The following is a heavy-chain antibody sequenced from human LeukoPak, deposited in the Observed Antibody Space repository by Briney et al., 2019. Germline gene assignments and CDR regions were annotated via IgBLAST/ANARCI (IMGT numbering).Heavy chain of an antibody. CDR1: GGTFSSYA. D-gene: IGHD3-10*01. J-gene: IGHJ6*02. CDR2: IIPILGIA. CDR3: ASFGPNYYYGMDV. Sequence: SVKVSCKASGGTFSSYAISWVRQAPGQGLEWMGRIIPILGIANYAQKFQGRVTITADKSTSTAYMGLSSLRSEDTAVYYCASFGPNYYYGMDVWGQGTTVTVSS. V-gene: IGHV1-69*04.